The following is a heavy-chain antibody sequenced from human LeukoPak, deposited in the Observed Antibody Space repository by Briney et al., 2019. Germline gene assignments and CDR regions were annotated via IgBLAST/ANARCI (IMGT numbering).Heavy chain of an antibody. CDR3: TTQRSRITMVRGVIRSDH. CDR2: IKSKTDGGTT. D-gene: IGHD3-10*01. Sequence: PGGSLRLSCAASGFTFTNAWMSWVRQAPGKGLEWVGRIKSKTDGGTTDYAALVKGRFTISRDDSKNTLYLQMNSLKTEDTAVYYCTTQRSRITMVRGVIRSDHWGQGTLVTVSS. CDR1: GFTFTNAW. V-gene: IGHV3-15*01. J-gene: IGHJ4*02.